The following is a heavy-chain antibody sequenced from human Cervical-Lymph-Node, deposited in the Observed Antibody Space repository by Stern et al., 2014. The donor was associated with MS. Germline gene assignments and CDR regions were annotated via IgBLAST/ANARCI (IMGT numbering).Heavy chain of an antibody. D-gene: IGHD3-10*01. V-gene: IGHV1-69*06. CDR2: LIPLFGTA. J-gene: IGHJ5*02. CDR1: GGTFNSYA. CDR3: ARDPFGSGSYNYFDP. Sequence: VQLVQSGTEVKKPGSSVKVSCKASGGTFNSYAFSWVRQAPGHGLEWVGTLIPLFGTANYAQKFQGRVTLTADKSTGTAYMELSRLRSDDTAVYFCARDPFGSGSYNYFDPWGQGSLVIVSS.